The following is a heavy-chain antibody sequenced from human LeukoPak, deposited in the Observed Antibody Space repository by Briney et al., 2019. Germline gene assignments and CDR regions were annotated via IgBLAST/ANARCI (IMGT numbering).Heavy chain of an antibody. J-gene: IGHJ5*02. CDR3: ARDYDDGIVGATNWFDP. CDR1: GYTFTSYG. D-gene: IGHD1-26*01. CDR2: ISAYNGNT. Sequence: ASVKVSCKASGYTFTSYGISWVRQAPGQGLEWMGWISAYNGNTNYAQKLQGRVTMTTDTSTSTAYMELRSLRSDDTAVYYCARDYDDGIVGATNWFDPWGQGTLVTVSS. V-gene: IGHV1-18*01.